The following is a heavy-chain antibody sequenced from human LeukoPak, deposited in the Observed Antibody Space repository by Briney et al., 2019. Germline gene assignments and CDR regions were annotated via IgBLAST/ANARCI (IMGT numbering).Heavy chain of an antibody. J-gene: IGHJ4*02. Sequence: GGSLRLSCAASGFTVSSNYMSWVRQAPGKGLEWVSVIYSGGSTYYADSVKGRFTISRDSSKNTLYLQMNSLRAEDTAVYYCAKDTYYYDSSGYYLPYFDYWGQGTLVTVSS. D-gene: IGHD3-22*01. CDR1: GFTVSSNY. CDR2: IYSGGST. CDR3: AKDTYYYDSSGYYLPYFDY. V-gene: IGHV3-53*01.